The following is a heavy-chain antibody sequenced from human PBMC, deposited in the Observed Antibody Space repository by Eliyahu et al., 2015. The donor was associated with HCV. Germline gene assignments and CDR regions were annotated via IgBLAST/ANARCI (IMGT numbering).Heavy chain of an antibody. V-gene: IGHV3-11*06. Sequence: QVQLVESGGGLVKPGGSLRLSCAASGFTFSDYSMSWIRQAPGKGLEWVSYISSSSSYTNYADSVKGRFTISRDNAKNSLYLQMNSLRAEDTAVYYCVRIDYDFWSGYSGLYYFDYWGQGTLVTVSS. CDR1: GFTFSDYS. D-gene: IGHD3-3*01. CDR3: VRIDYDFWSGYSGLYYFDY. CDR2: ISSSSSYT. J-gene: IGHJ4*02.